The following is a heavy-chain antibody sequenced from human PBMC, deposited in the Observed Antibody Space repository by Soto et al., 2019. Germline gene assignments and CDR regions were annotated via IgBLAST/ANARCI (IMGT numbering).Heavy chain of an antibody. Sequence: EVQLVESGGGLVQPGGSLRLSCAASGFTFNNYYMVLVRQAPGRGLEWVANINQDGSAKYYVDSVKGRFTISRDNAKSSLYLQINSLRAEDTATYYCGRGFGGTHWGQGSLVTVSS. J-gene: IGHJ4*02. V-gene: IGHV3-7*05. CDR3: GRGFGGTH. CDR2: INQDGSAK. D-gene: IGHD2-15*01. CDR1: GFTFNNYY.